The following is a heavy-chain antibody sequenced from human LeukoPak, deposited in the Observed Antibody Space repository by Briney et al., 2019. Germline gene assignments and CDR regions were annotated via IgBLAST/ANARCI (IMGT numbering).Heavy chain of an antibody. V-gene: IGHV3-74*01. J-gene: IGHJ4*02. D-gene: IGHD3-10*02. Sequence: AGSLRLSCAASGFTFSSSWMHWFRQGPGNERVWVSRITSDGRTTIYADSVKGRFSISRDNSKNTLYLQMNSLRAEDTAVYYCARDRYYVPDYWGQGTLVTVSS. CDR2: ITSDGRTT. CDR3: ARDRYYVPDY. CDR1: GFTFSSSW.